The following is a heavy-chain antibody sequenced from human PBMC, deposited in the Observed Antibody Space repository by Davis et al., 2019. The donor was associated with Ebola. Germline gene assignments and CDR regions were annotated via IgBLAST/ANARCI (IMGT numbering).Heavy chain of an antibody. J-gene: IGHJ6*02. Sequence: GESLKISCAASGFTFSSYWMHWVRQAPGKGLVWVSRINSDGSSTSYADSVKGRFTISRDNAKNTLYLQMNSLRAEDTAVYYCARPEADYSNYYYGMDVWGQGTTVTVSS. CDR3: ARPEADYSNYYYGMDV. CDR2: INSDGSST. D-gene: IGHD4-11*01. V-gene: IGHV3-74*01. CDR1: GFTFSSYW.